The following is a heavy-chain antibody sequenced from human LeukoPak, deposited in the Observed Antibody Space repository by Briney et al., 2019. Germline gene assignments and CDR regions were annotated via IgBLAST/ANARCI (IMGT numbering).Heavy chain of an antibody. CDR1: GGSISSGGYS. CDR2: IYHSGST. D-gene: IGHD3-3*01. CDR3: ARELTGVAPSYYYYYYMDV. V-gene: IGHV4-30-2*01. Sequence: SETLSLTCAVSGGSISSGGYSWSWIRQPPGKGLEWIGYIYHSGSTYYNPSLKSRVTISVDRSKNQFSLKLSSVTAADTAVYYCARELTGVAPSYYYYYYMDVWGKGTTVTVSS. J-gene: IGHJ6*03.